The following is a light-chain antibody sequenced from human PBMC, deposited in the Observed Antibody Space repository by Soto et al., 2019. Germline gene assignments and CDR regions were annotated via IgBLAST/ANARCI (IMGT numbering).Light chain of an antibody. CDR2: SVS. Sequence: ILLTQSPGTLSLSPGERVTLSCRSSERVPSSSLAWYQQKPGQAPRLLIYSVSSRAAGIPDRFSGSGSGTDFTLTISGLEPADFAQYYCQQYGTSPFTFGPGTRVNIK. V-gene: IGKV3-20*01. CDR1: ERVPSSS. J-gene: IGKJ3*01. CDR3: QQYGTSPFT.